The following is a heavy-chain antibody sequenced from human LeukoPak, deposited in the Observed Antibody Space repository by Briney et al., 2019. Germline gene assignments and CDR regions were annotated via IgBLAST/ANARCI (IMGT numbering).Heavy chain of an antibody. CDR1: GFTFTSSA. J-gene: IGHJ4*02. D-gene: IGHD3-3*01. V-gene: IGHV1-58*02. CDR2: IVVGSGNT. CDR3: AAGDFRFLEWSYYFDY. Sequence: TSVKVSCXASGFTFTSSAMQWVRQARGQRLEWIGWIVVGSGNTNYAQKFQERVTITRDMSTSTAYMELSSLRSEDTAVYYCAAGDFRFLEWSYYFDYWGQGTLVTVSS.